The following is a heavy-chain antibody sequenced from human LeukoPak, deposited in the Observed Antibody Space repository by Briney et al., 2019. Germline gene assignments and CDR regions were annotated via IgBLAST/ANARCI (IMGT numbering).Heavy chain of an antibody. CDR1: GGSFSGYY. V-gene: IGHV4-34*01. J-gene: IGHJ3*02. CDR2: INHSGST. CDR3: AILSYDFWTTIDI. Sequence: SETLSLTCAVYGGSFSGYYWSWIRQPPGKGLEWIGDINHSGSTNYNPSLKSRVTISVDTSKNQFSLKLSSVTAADTTVYYCAILSYDFWTTIDIWGQGTMVTVSS. D-gene: IGHD3-3*01.